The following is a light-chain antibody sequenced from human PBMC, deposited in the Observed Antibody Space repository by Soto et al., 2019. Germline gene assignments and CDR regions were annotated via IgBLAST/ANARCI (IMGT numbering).Light chain of an antibody. V-gene: IGLV2-14*01. CDR1: SSDIGADDF. CDR2: EVT. Sequence: HSVLTQPASVSGSPGQSITISCTGTSSDIGADDFVSWYQHHPDNTPKLIIFEVTYRPSGISHRFSASKSGNTASLTISGLEPEDEAIYYCSSYRRTTFPHVVFGGGTKVTVL. CDR3: SSYRRTTFPHVV. J-gene: IGLJ2*01.